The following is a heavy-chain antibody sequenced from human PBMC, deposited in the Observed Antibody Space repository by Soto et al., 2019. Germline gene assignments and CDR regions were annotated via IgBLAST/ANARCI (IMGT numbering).Heavy chain of an antibody. CDR2: IYYSGRT. CDR1: GGSISSGGYY. V-gene: IGHV4-31*03. CDR3: ARGPMPREGGARPGGFDY. D-gene: IGHD3-16*01. Sequence: PSETLSLTCTVSGGSISSGGYYWSWIRQHPGKGLVWIGYIYYSGRTYYNPSLKSRVTISVDTSKNQFSLKLSSVTAADTAVYYCARGPMPREGGARPGGFDYWGQGTLVTVSS. J-gene: IGHJ4*02.